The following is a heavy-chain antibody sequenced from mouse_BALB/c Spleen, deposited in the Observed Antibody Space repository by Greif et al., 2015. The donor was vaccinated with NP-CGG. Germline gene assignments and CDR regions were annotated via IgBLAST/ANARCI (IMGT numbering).Heavy chain of an antibody. J-gene: IGHJ2*01. CDR2: IWAGGST. CDR1: GFSLTSYG. CDR3: ASGGGTYYFAY. V-gene: IGHV2-9*02. Sequence: VKLVESGPGLVAPSQSRSITCTVSGFSLTSYGVHWVRQPPGKGLEWLGVIWAGGSTNYNSALMSRLGIGEDNSKIQVFLKMNSLQTDDSAMYYCASGGGTYYFAYWRQGTTLTVSS. D-gene: IGHD4-1*01.